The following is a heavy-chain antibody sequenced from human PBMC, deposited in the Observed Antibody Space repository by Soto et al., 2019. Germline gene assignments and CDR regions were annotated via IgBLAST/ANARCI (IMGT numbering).Heavy chain of an antibody. Sequence: ASETLSLTCTVSGGSISSGGYYWSWIRQHPGKGLEWIGYIYYSGSTYYNPSLKSRVTISVDTSKNQFSLKLSSVTAADTAVYYCASIGTYYYDSSGHDYWGQGTLVTVSS. CDR1: GGSISSGGYY. D-gene: IGHD3-22*01. CDR2: IYYSGST. CDR3: ASIGTYYYDSSGHDY. J-gene: IGHJ4*02. V-gene: IGHV4-31*03.